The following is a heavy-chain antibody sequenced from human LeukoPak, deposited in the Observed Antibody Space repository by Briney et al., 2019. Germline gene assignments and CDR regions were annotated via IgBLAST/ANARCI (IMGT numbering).Heavy chain of an antibody. Sequence: GGSLRPSCAASGFTFSSYWMSWVRQAPGKGLEWVANIKQDGSEKYYVDSVKGRFTISRDNAKNSLYLQMNSLRAEDTAVYYCARDVFIGGYSYGYGGFDYWGQGTLVTVSS. CDR1: GFTFSSYW. V-gene: IGHV3-7*01. J-gene: IGHJ4*02. CDR2: IKQDGSEK. D-gene: IGHD5-18*01. CDR3: ARDVFIGGYSYGYGGFDY.